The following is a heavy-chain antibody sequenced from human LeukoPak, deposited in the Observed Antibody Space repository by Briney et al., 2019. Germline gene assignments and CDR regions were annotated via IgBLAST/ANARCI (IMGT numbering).Heavy chain of an antibody. CDR2: INPNSGGT. V-gene: IGHV1-2*02. CDR3: AREGGGYSSGSIDY. J-gene: IGHJ4*02. CDR1: GYTFTGYY. Sequence: ASVKVSCKASGYTFTGYYMHWVRQAPGQGLEWMGWINPNSGGTNYAQKFQGRVTMTRDTSISTAYMELSRLRSDDTAVYYCAREGGGYSSGSIDYWGQGTLATVSS. D-gene: IGHD6-19*01.